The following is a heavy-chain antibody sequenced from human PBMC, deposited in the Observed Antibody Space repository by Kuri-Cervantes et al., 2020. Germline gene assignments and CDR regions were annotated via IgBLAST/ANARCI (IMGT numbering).Heavy chain of an antibody. CDR2: INHSGNT. Sequence: SETLSLTCAVYGGSFSGYYWSWIRQPPGKGLEWIGEINHSGNTNYNPSLKSRVTISVDTSKNQFSMKLSSVTAADTAVYYCARYCSTSSCYVGQNDAFDIWGQGTMVTVSS. J-gene: IGHJ3*02. D-gene: IGHD2-2*01. V-gene: IGHV4-34*01. CDR1: GGSFSGYY. CDR3: ARYCSTSSCYVGQNDAFDI.